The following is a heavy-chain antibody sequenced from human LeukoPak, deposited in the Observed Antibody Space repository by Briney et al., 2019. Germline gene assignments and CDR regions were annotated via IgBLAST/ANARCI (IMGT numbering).Heavy chain of an antibody. CDR1: GFTFSSYG. Sequence: PGGSLRLSCAGSGFTFSSYGMSWVRQAPGKGLEWVSTISGSGYNTYYADSVKSRFSISRDNSANTLYLQMNSLRAEDTALYYCAKHSGSYFIYYVDSWGQGTLVTVSS. J-gene: IGHJ4*02. CDR2: ISGSGYNT. D-gene: IGHD1-26*01. V-gene: IGHV3-23*01. CDR3: AKHSGSYFIYYVDS.